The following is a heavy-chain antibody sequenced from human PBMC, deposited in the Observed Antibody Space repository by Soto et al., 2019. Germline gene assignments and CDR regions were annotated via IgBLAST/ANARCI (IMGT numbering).Heavy chain of an antibody. V-gene: IGHV3-66*01. CDR2: IYSGGTT. J-gene: IGHJ4*02. CDR1: GLSVSNNY. CDR3: ARDFRLMVGGAGFDY. Sequence: EVQLVESGGGLVQPGGSLRLSCAPSGLSVSNNYMSWVRQAPGKGLEWVSVIYSGGTTHYAGSVKGRFTISGDIFKNMLYLQMNNLRAEDTAVHYCARDFRLMVGGAGFDYWGQGISVTVSS. D-gene: IGHD3-10*01.